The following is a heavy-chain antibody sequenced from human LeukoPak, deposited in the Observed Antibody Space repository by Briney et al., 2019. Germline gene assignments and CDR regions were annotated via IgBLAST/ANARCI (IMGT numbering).Heavy chain of an antibody. J-gene: IGHJ4*02. CDR2: TYYRSKWYN. Sequence: SQTLSLTCAISGDSVSSNSAAWNWIRQSPSRGLEWLGRTYYRSKWYNDYAVSVKSRITINPDTSKNQFSLQLNSVTPEDTAVYYCARFFDYYDSSGYYPFFDYWGQGTLVTVSS. D-gene: IGHD3-22*01. CDR1: GDSVSSNSAA. V-gene: IGHV6-1*01. CDR3: ARFFDYYDSSGYYPFFDY.